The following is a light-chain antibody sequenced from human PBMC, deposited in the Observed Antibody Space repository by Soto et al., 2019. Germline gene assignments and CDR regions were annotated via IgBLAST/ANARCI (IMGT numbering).Light chain of an antibody. V-gene: IGLV2-23*03. J-gene: IGLJ2*01. CDR3: CPYAGSSSVL. CDR2: EGS. CDR1: SRDVGTYTL. Sequence: QSVLTQPASVSGSPGQSITISCTGTSRDVGTYTLVSWYQQYPGKAPKLIIYEGSKRPSGVSNRFSASKTGRTASLTISGLQPEDEADYYCCPYAGSSSVLFGGGTKVTVL.